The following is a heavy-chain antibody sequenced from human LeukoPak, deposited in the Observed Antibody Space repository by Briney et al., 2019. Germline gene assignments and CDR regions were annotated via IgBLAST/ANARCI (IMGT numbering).Heavy chain of an antibody. D-gene: IGHD1-26*01. CDR2: IYYSWST. V-gene: IGHV4-59*01. CDR1: GGSISSYY. J-gene: IGHJ5*02. Sequence: SETLSLTCTVSGGSISSYYWSWIRQPPGKGLEWIGDIYYSWSTNYNPSLKSRVTISVDTCKNQFSLNLISVTAADPAVYYCARAKQDSEPENWFDPWGQGTLVTVSS. CDR3: ARAKQDSEPENWFDP.